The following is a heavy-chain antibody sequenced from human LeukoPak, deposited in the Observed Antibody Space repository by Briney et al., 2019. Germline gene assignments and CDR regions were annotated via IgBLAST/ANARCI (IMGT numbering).Heavy chain of an antibody. Sequence: SETLSLTCTVSGGSISSSSYYWGGIRQPPGKGLEWIGSIYYSGSTYYTPSLKSGVTISPYTSKNPFSLKLSSVTAADTAVYYCARQYLRESSWFHKGESDNWFDPWGQGTLVTVSS. D-gene: IGHD6-13*01. CDR2: IYYSGST. J-gene: IGHJ5*02. V-gene: IGHV4-39*01. CDR1: GGSISSSSYY. CDR3: ARQYLRESSWFHKGESDNWFDP.